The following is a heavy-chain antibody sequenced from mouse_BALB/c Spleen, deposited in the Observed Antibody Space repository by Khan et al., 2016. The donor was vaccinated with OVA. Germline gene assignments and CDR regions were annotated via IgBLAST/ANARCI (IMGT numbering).Heavy chain of an antibody. CDR1: GFSFSSYS. CDR3: ARAQYYYDSNPYFDY. CDR2: IRSGGSYT. V-gene: IGHV5-6-4*01. J-gene: IGHJ2*01. Sequence: EVELVESGGGLVRPGGSLTLTCAVSGFSFSSYSMSWVRQTPEKRLEWVATIRSGGSYTYYPNSVKGRITISRDNAKNTLYLQMKSLKSEDTAMYYCARAQYYYDSNPYFDYWGQGTTLTVSS. D-gene: IGHD1-1*01.